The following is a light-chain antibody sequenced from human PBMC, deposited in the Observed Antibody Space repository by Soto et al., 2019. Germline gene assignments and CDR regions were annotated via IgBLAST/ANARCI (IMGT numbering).Light chain of an antibody. J-gene: IGKJ1*01. CDR3: QQYGSSGT. Sequence: EIVLTQSPATLSLSPGERATLSCRASQSVSSYLAWYQRKPGQAPRLLIYGASNRATGIPDRFSGSGSGTDFTLTISRLEPEDFAVYYCQQYGSSGTFGQGTKVDIK. CDR2: GAS. V-gene: IGKV3-20*01. CDR1: QSVSSY.